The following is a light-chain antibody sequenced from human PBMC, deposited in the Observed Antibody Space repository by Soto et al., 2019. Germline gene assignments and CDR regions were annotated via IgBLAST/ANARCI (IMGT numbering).Light chain of an antibody. J-gene: IGKJ4*01. Sequence: DIQMTQSPSSLSASVGDRVTITCRASQSISSYLNWYQQKPGKAPNLLIYAASSLQSGVPSRFSGSGSGTDFTLTISSLQPEDFATYFCQQSYITPAGFGGGTKVDIK. V-gene: IGKV1-39*01. CDR3: QQSYITPAG. CDR2: AAS. CDR1: QSISSY.